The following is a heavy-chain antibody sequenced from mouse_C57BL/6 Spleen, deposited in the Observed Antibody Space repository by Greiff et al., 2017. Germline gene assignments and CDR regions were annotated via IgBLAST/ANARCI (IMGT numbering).Heavy chain of an antibody. CDR1: GYTFTDYY. J-gene: IGHJ2*01. CDR3: ARAVVAPPYYFDY. Sequence: QVQLQQSGAELVRPGASVKLSCKASGYTFTDYYINWVKQRPGQGLEWIARIYPGSGNTYYNEKFKGKATLTAEKSSSTAYMQLSSLTSEDSAVYFCARAVVAPPYYFDYWGQGTTLTVSS. CDR2: IYPGSGNT. D-gene: IGHD1-1*01. V-gene: IGHV1-76*01.